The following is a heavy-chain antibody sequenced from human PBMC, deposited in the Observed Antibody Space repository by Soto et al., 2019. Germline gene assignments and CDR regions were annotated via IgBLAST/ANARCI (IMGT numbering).Heavy chain of an antibody. D-gene: IGHD6-6*01. Sequence: QVQLVESGGGVVQPGRSLRLSCAASGFTFSSYAMHWVRQAPGKGLEWVAVISYDGSNKYYADSVKGRFTISRDNSKNPLYLQMNRLRAEDKAVYYWARDRAWSSSGEGYFDYWGQGTLVTVSS. V-gene: IGHV3-30-3*01. J-gene: IGHJ4*02. CDR1: GFTFSSYA. CDR2: ISYDGSNK. CDR3: ARDRAWSSSGEGYFDY.